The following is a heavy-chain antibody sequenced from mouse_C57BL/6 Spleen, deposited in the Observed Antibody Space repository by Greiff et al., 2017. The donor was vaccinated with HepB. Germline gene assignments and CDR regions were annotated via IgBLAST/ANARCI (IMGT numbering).Heavy chain of an antibody. CDR2: ISSGGSYT. CDR3: ARDGMVTTSLYYFDY. Sequence: EVKLMESGGDLVKPGGSLKLSCAASGFTFSSYGMSWVRQTPDKRLEWVATISSGGSYTYYPDSVKGRFTISRDNAKNTLYLQMSCLKSEDTAMYYCARDGMVTTSLYYFDYWGQGTTLTVSS. CDR1: GFTFSSYG. V-gene: IGHV5-6*01. J-gene: IGHJ2*01. D-gene: IGHD2-3*01.